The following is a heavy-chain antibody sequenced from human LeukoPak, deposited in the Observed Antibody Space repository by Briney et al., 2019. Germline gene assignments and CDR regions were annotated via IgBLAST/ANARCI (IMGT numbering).Heavy chain of an antibody. V-gene: IGHV3-33*05. J-gene: IGHJ4*02. Sequence: PGRSLRLSCTASGFIFSHYGMHWVRQAPGKGLEWVAVIQNDASTRNYVDSVKGRFTISRDNSENTVFLQMDSLRVKDTAVYYCARELSQIVWGGLDYGGQGTLVSVSS. D-gene: IGHD2-21*01. CDR2: IQNDASTR. CDR1: GFIFSHYG. CDR3: ARELSQIVWGGLDY.